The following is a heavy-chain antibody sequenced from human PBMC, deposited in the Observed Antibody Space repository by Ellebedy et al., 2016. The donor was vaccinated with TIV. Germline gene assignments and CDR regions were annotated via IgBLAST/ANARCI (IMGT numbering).Heavy chain of an antibody. V-gene: IGHV3-23*01. CDR2: ISGSGGST. J-gene: IGHJ5*02. CDR3: AKGGGYNYGANWFDP. Sequence: GESLKISXAASGFTFSSYAMSWVRQAPGKGLEWVSAISGSGGSTYYADSVKGRFTISRDNSKNTLYLQMNSLRAEDTAVYYCAKGGGYNYGANWFDPWGQGTLVTVSS. CDR1: GFTFSSYA. D-gene: IGHD5-18*01.